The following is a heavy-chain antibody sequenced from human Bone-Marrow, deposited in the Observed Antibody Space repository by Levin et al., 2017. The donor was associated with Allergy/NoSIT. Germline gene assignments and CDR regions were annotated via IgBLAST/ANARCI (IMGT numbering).Heavy chain of an antibody. J-gene: IGHJ4*02. CDR2: IKSKTDGGTT. D-gene: IGHD1-26*01. CDR3: TTDSRVVGATTRYDFDY. V-gene: IGHV3-15*01. Sequence: GGSLRLSCAASGFTFSNAWMSWVRQAPGKGLEWVGRIKSKTDGGTTDYAAPVKGRFTISRDDSKNTLYVQMNSLKTEDTAVYYCTTDSRVVGATTRYDFDYWGQGTLVTVSS. CDR1: GFTFSNAW.